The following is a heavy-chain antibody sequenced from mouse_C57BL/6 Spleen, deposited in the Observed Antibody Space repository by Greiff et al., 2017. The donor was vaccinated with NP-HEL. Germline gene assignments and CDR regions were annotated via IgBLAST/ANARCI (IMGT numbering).Heavy chain of an antibody. J-gene: IGHJ4*01. V-gene: IGHV1-82*01. Sequence: VQLQQSGPELVKPGASVKISCKASGYAFSSSWMNWVKQRPGKGLEWIGRIYPGDGDTNYNGKFKGKATLTADKSSSTAYMQLSSLTSEDSAVYFCARESYDGYLYAMDYWGQGTSGTVSS. D-gene: IGHD2-3*01. CDR3: ARESYDGYLYAMDY. CDR1: GYAFSSSW. CDR2: IYPGDGDT.